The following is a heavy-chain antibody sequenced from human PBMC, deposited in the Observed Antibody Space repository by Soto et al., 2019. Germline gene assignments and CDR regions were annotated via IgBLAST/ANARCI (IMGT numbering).Heavy chain of an antibody. Sequence: GSLRLSCAASGFTFSSYSMNWVRQAPGKGLEWVSYISSSSSTIYYADSVKGRFTISRDNAKNSLYLQMNSLRDGDTAVYYCARDQGSGWYNWFDPWGQGTLVTVSS. CDR3: ARDQGSGWYNWFDP. CDR2: ISSSSSTI. D-gene: IGHD6-19*01. CDR1: GFTFSSYS. J-gene: IGHJ5*02. V-gene: IGHV3-48*02.